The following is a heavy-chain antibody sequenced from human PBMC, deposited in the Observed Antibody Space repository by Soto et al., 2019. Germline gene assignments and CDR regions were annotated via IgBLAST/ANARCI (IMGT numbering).Heavy chain of an antibody. CDR3: ARALPGYCSGGSCWYYGMDV. CDR2: IIPIFGTA. V-gene: IGHV1-69*12. CDR1: GGTFSSYA. J-gene: IGHJ6*02. D-gene: IGHD2-15*01. Sequence: QVQLVQSGAEVKKPGSSVKVSCKASGGTFSSYAISWVRQAPGQGLEWMGGIIPIFGTANYAQKFQGRVTMTAGESPSTAYMELSSLGSEDTAVYYCARALPGYCSGGSCWYYGMDVWGQGTTVTVSS.